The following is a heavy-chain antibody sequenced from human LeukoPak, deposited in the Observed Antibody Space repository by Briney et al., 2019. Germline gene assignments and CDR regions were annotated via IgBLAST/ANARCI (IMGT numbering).Heavy chain of an antibody. CDR2: ISSSSSRT. Sequence: PGGSLRLSCAASGFTFSSYGMNWVRQAPGKGLEWVSYISSSSSRTEYADSVKGRFTISRDNAKNSLYLQMNSLRDEDSAVYFCARISGGEDIVLIDWSQGTLVTVSS. V-gene: IGHV3-48*02. CDR1: GFTFSSYG. J-gene: IGHJ4*02. CDR3: ARISGGEDIVLID. D-gene: IGHD2-8*02.